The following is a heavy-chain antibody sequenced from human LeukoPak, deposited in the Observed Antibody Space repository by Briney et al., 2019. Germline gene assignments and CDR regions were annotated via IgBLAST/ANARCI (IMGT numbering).Heavy chain of an antibody. CDR3: ARGYSSGLHFDY. CDR1: GFTLSSYW. J-gene: IGHJ4*02. CDR2: IKSDGSDT. Sequence: GGSLRLSCAAFGFTLSSYWMHWVCQVPGKGLVWVSRIKSDGSDTRYADSVKGRFTISRDSAKNTLYLQMNSLRAEDTAVYYCARGYSSGLHFDYWGQGTLVTVSS. D-gene: IGHD6-19*01. V-gene: IGHV3-74*01.